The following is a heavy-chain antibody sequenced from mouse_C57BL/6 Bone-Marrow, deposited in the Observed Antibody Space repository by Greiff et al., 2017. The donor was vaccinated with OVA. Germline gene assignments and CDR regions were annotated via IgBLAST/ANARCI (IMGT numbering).Heavy chain of an antibody. D-gene: IGHD2-4*01. CDR2: INPSTGGT. V-gene: IGHV1-42*01. CDR1: GYSFTGYY. Sequence: VQLQQSGPELVKPGASVKISCKASGYSFTGYYMNWVKQSPEKSLEWIGEINPSTGGTTYIQKLKAKATLTVDKSSSTAYMQLKSLTSEDSAVYYCARWVIYYDYDGGFAYWGQGTLVTVSA. J-gene: IGHJ3*01. CDR3: ARWVIYYDYDGGFAY.